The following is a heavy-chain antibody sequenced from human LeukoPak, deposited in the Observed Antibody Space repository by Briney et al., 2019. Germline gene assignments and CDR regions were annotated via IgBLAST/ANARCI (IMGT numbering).Heavy chain of an antibody. CDR3: ARGQIRDGYNYDEY. J-gene: IGHJ4*02. D-gene: IGHD5-24*01. Sequence: PSETLSLTCAVYGGSFSGYYWSWIRQPPGKGLEWIGEINHSGSTNYNPSLKSRVTIPVDTSKNQFSLKLSSVTAAGTAVYYCARGQIRDGYNYDEYWGQGTLVTVSS. CDR1: GGSFSGYY. CDR2: INHSGST. V-gene: IGHV4-34*01.